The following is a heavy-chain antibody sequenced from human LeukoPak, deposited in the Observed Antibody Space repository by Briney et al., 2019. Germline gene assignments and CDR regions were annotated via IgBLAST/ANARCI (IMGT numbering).Heavy chain of an antibody. CDR3: ARERSGPDI. J-gene: IGHJ2*01. V-gene: IGHV4-59*01. CDR2: IYYTEST. Sequence: PSETLSLTCTVSGGSINNCYWTWIRQPPGKGLEWIGHIYYTESTNYNPSLKSRVAMSVDTSKNQFSLKLSSVTAADTAIYYCARERSGPDIWGRGTLVTVSS. CDR1: GGSINNCY. D-gene: IGHD3-10*01.